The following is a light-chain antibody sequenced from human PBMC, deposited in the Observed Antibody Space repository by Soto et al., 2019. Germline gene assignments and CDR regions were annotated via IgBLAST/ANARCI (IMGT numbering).Light chain of an antibody. V-gene: IGLV2-11*01. CDR3: CSYAGSYTLRM. CDR1: SSDVGGYNY. CDR2: DVS. Sequence: SALTQPPSASGSPGQSVTISCTGTSSDVGGYNYVSWYQQHPGKAPKLMIYDVSKRPSGVPDRFSGSKSGNTASLTISGLQAEDEAEYYCCSYAGSYTLRMFGGGTKLTVL. J-gene: IGLJ3*02.